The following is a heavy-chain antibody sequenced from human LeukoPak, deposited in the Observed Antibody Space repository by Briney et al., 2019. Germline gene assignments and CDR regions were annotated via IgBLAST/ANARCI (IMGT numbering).Heavy chain of an antibody. J-gene: IGHJ2*01. D-gene: IGHD4-11*01. CDR1: GGFITSYY. CDR3: ARDSSGYSSSWYFDL. V-gene: IGHV4-59*01. CDR2: VHYSGTT. Sequence: SETLSLTCTVSGGFITSYYWSWIRQTPGKGLEWIGYVHYSGTTSYNPSLKSRVTISADMSKNQFSLKLSSVTAADTAVYYCARDSSGYSSSWYFDLWGRGTLVTVSS.